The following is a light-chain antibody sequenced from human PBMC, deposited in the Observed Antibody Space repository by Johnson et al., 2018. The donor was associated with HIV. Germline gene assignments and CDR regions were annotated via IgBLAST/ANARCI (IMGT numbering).Light chain of an antibody. CDR1: SSNIGNNY. CDR3: LAWHTSLSAHFV. V-gene: IGLV1-51*02. J-gene: IGLJ1*01. CDR2: ENN. Sequence: QSVLTQPPSVSAAPGQKVTISCSGSSSNIGNNYVSWYQQLPGTAPKLLIYENNKRPSGIPDRFSGSKSGTSATLGITGLQTGDEADYYCLAWHTSLSAHFVFGTGTMVTVL.